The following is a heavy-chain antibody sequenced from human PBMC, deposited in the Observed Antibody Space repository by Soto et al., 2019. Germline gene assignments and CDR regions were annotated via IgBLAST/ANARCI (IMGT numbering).Heavy chain of an antibody. CDR2: ISYDGSNK. D-gene: IGHD3-22*01. Sequence: QVQLVESGGGVVQPGRSLRLSCAASGFTFSSYGMHWVRQAPGKGLEWVAVISYDGSNKYYADSVKGRFTISRDNSKNTLYLQMNSLRAEDTAVYYCAKDLESGIPYYYDSSGYPSDAFDIWGQGTMVTVSS. CDR3: AKDLESGIPYYYDSSGYPSDAFDI. J-gene: IGHJ3*02. CDR1: GFTFSSYG. V-gene: IGHV3-30*18.